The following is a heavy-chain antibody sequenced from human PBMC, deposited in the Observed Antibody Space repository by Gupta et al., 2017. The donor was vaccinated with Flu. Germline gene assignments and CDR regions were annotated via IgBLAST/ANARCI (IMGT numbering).Heavy chain of an antibody. V-gene: IGHV3-9*01. D-gene: IGHD3-22*01. CDR2: ISWNSETT. J-gene: IGHJ3*02. CDR3: TKEQDVNYDSLSLGFGAFDI. CDR1: GFSFRDYA. Sequence: EVQLVESGGALVQPGGSLRISCAASGFSFRDYAMHWVRQVPGKGLEWVSGISWNSETTDYADSVKGRFTISRDNAKNSLYLDMSSLTPEDAALYYCTKEQDVNYDSLSLGFGAFDIWGQGTMVTVSS.